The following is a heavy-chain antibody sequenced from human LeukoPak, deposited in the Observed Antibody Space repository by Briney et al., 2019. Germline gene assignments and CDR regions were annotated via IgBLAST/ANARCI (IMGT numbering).Heavy chain of an antibody. CDR2: ISYDGSNK. CDR1: GFTFSSYA. J-gene: IGHJ6*04. Sequence: GRSLRLSCAASGFTFSSYAMHWVRQAPGKGLEWVAVISYDGSNKYYADSVKGRFTISRDNSKNTLYLQMNSLRAEDTAVYYCASGSCQGCYYYYGMDVWGKGTTVTVSS. V-gene: IGHV3-30-3*01. D-gene: IGHD2-15*01. CDR3: ASGSCQGCYYYYGMDV.